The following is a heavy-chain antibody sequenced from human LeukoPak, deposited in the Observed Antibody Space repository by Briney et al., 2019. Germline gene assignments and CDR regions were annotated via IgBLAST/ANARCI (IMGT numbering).Heavy chain of an antibody. V-gene: IGHV3-21*01. D-gene: IGHD3-16*01. CDR3: ARDLSLGNPGGFDY. CDR2: ISSISHYI. CDR1: GFTFGRYR. Sequence: GGSLRLSCAASGFTFGRYRMNWVRQAPGKGLEWVSTISSISHYIYYADSVKGRFTISRDNAKNSMYLQMNSLRAEDTGVYYCARDLSLGNPGGFDYWSQGALVTVSS. J-gene: IGHJ4*02.